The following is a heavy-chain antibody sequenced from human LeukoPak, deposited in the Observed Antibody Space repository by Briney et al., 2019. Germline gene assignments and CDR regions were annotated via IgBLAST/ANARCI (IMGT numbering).Heavy chain of an antibody. D-gene: IGHD3-10*01. CDR2: IYYSGST. CDR1: GGSINSSSYY. J-gene: IGHJ4*02. Sequence: SETLSLTCTVSGGSINSSSYYWGWIRQPPGKGLEWIGSIYYSGSTYYNPSLKSRVTISVDTSKNQFSLKLSSVTAADTAVYYCARDRTGFGELPLDYWGQGTLVTVSS. CDR3: ARDRTGFGELPLDY. V-gene: IGHV4-39*07.